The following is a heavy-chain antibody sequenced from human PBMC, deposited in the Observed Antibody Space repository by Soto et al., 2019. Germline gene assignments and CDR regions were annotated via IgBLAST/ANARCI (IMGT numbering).Heavy chain of an antibody. D-gene: IGHD3-10*01. CDR1: GGSIRSGNHF. V-gene: IGHV4-39*01. CDR2: IYYSGST. CDR3: ARLTSGFGESIDY. J-gene: IGHJ4*02. Sequence: SETLSLTCTVSGGSIRSGNHFWAWIRQAPGKGLEWIGSIYYSGSTYYSPSLKSRVTISVDTSKNQFSLKLSSVTAADTAVYYCARLTSGFGESIDYWGQGTLVTSPQ.